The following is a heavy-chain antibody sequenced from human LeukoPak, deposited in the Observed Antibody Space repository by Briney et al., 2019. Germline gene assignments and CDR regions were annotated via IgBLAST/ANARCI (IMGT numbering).Heavy chain of an antibody. CDR3: ARDLPSTRVVGATPIFDY. CDR1: GYTFTSYY. Sequence: ASVKVSCKASGYTFTSYYMHWVRQAPGQVLGWMGIINPSGGSTSYAQKFQGRVTMTRDTSTSTVYMELSSLRSEDTAVYYCARDLPSTRVVGATPIFDYWGQGTLVTVSS. CDR2: INPSGGST. D-gene: IGHD1-26*01. J-gene: IGHJ4*02. V-gene: IGHV1-46*01.